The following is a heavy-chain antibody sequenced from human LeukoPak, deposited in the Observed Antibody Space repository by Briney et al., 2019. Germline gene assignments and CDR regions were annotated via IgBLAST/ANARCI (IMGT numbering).Heavy chain of an antibody. CDR1: TVTLTTLR. CDR2: IRSKDYYETG. V-gene: IGHV3-49*02. J-gene: IGHJ4*02. CDR3: ARGLSAWGY. Sequence: GGSLRLSCSAGTVTLTTLRIVSGCQVPGEGLEWVGYIRSKDYYETGEYAASVKGRFTISRVDSESIAYPQMRSLRTEDKANNYGARGLSAWGYWGQGTLVVVSS. D-gene: IGHD7-27*01.